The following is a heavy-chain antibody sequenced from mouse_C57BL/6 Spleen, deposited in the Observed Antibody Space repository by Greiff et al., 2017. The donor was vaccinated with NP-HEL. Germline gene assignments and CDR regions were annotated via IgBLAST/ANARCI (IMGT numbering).Heavy chain of an antibody. Sequence: VKLMESGPGLVQPSQSLSITCTVSGFSLTSYGVHWVRQSPGKGLEWLGVIWSGGSTDYNAAFISRLSISKDDSKSQVFFKMNSLQADDTAIYYCARKAPYSPYAMDDWGQGASVTVSS. CDR1: GFSLTSYG. CDR2: IWSGGST. V-gene: IGHV2-2*01. CDR3: ARKAPYSPYAMDD. J-gene: IGHJ4*01. D-gene: IGHD2-12*01.